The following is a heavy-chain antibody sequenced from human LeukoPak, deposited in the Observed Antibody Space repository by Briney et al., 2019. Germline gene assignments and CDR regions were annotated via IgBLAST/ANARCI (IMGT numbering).Heavy chain of an antibody. CDR1: GGSISSYY. CDR3: AGSLLIAVVPFDY. J-gene: IGHJ4*02. V-gene: IGHV4-4*07. Sequence: SETLSLTCTVSGGSISSYYWSWIRRPAGKGLEWIGRIYTSGSTNYNPSLKSRVTMSVDTSKNQFSLKLSSVTAADTAVYYCAGSLLIAVVPFDYWGQGTLVTVSS. D-gene: IGHD6-19*01. CDR2: IYTSGST.